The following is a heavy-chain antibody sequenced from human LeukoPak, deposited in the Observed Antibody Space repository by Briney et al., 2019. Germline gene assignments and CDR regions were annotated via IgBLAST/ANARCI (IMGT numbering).Heavy chain of an antibody. CDR1: GFTFSSYE. D-gene: IGHD2-15*01. V-gene: IGHV3-48*03. J-gene: IGHJ4*02. Sequence: PGGSLRLSCAASGFTFSSYEMNWVRQAPGKGLEWVSYISSSGSSIHYADSVKGRFTISRDNAKNSLYLQMNSLRAEDTAVYHCARQISRYCSGGSCYSGWEFYFDYWGQGTPVTVSS. CDR3: ARQISRYCSGGSCYSGWEFYFDY. CDR2: ISSSGSSI.